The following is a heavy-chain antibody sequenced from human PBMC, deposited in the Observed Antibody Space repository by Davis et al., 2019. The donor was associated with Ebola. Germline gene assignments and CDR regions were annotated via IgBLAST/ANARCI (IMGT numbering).Heavy chain of an antibody. CDR3: ARRGLEIYYYYGMDV. CDR1: GFILCDYY. V-gene: IGHV3-23*01. CDR2: ISGSGGST. J-gene: IGHJ6*02. Sequence: GESLKISCAASGFILCDYYMSWVRQAPGKGLEWVSAISGSGGSTYYADSVKGRFTISRDNSKNTLYLQMNSLRAEDTAVYYCARRGLEIYYYYGMDVWGQGTTVTVSS. D-gene: IGHD3-3*01.